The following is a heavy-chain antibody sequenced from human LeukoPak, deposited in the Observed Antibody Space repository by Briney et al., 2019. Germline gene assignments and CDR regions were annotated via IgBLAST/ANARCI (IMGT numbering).Heavy chain of an antibody. CDR3: ARVGNGHFDY. V-gene: IGHV4-59*01. CDR1: GGAISSYY. CDR2: IYYSGNT. D-gene: IGHD2-8*01. Sequence: SETLSLTCIVSGGAISSYYWSWIRKPPGKRLEWFGYIYYSGNTNYNPSLKSRVTISIDTSKNQFSLKLSSVTAADTAVYYCARVGNGHFDYWGQGTLVTVSS. J-gene: IGHJ4*02.